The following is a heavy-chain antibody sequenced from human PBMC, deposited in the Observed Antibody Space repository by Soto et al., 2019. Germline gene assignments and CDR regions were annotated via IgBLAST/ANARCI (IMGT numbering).Heavy chain of an antibody. V-gene: IGHV3-33*01. Sequence: GGSLRLSCAASGFTFSSYGMHWVRQAPGKGLEWVAVIWYDGSNKYYADSVKGRFTISRDNSKNTLYLQMNSLRAEDTAVYYCARVPQNLYIAAAGFFDYWGQGTLVTVSS. CDR1: GFTFSSYG. CDR2: IWYDGSNK. J-gene: IGHJ4*02. D-gene: IGHD6-13*01. CDR3: ARVPQNLYIAAAGFFDY.